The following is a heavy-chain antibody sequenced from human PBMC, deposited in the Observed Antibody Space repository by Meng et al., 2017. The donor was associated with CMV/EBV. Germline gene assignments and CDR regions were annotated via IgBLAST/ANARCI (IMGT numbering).Heavy chain of an antibody. Sequence: SCTVSGFTFSSYTMHWVRQAPGKGLEWVAVISYDGSNKYYADSVKGRFTISRDNSKNTLSLQMNSLRAEDTAVYYCARDYSSSGDYWGQGTLVTVSS. CDR2: ISYDGSNK. CDR1: GFTFSSYT. CDR3: ARDYSSSGDY. V-gene: IGHV3-30*04. J-gene: IGHJ4*02. D-gene: IGHD6-13*01.